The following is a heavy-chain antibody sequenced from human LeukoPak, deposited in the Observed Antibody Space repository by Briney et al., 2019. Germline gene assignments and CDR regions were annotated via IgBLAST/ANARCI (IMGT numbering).Heavy chain of an antibody. V-gene: IGHV3-9*01. Sequence: PGGSLRLSGAASGFTFDDYAMHWVRQAPGKGLEWVSGISWNSGSIGYADSVKGRFTISRDNAKNSLYLQMNSLRAEDTALYYCAKVSVAGTLDYWGQGTLVTVSS. D-gene: IGHD6-19*01. CDR3: AKVSVAGTLDY. CDR2: ISWNSGSI. CDR1: GFTFDDYA. J-gene: IGHJ4*02.